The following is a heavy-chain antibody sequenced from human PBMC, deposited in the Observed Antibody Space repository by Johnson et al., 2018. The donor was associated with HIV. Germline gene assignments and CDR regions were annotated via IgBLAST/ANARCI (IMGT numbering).Heavy chain of an antibody. CDR3: AKDRTSAQSAFDI. CDR2: IKEDGSEK. Sequence: EKLVESGGGLVKPGGSLRLSCAASGFTFSNAWMSWVRQAPGKGLEWVANIKEDGSEKNYVDSVKGRFTISRDNAKNSLYLQMNSLRAEDTAVYYCAKDRTSAQSAFDIWGQGTMVTVSS. CDR1: GFTFSNAW. V-gene: IGHV3-7*03. D-gene: IGHD1-1*01. J-gene: IGHJ3*02.